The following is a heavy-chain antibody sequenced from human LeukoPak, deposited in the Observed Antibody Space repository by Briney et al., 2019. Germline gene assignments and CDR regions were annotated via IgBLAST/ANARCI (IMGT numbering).Heavy chain of an antibody. CDR1: GGSISSSSYY. J-gene: IGHJ5*02. D-gene: IGHD2-15*01. Sequence: SSETLSLTCTVSGGSISSSSYYWGWIRQPPGKGLEWIGSIYYSGSTYYNPSLKSRVTISVDTSKNQFSLKLSSVTAADTAVYYCATRVARNNWFDPWGQGTLVTVSS. V-gene: IGHV4-39*01. CDR2: IYYSGST. CDR3: ATRVARNNWFDP.